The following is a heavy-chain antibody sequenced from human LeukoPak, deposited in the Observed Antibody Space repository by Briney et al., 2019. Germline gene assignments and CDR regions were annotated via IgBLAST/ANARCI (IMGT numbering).Heavy chain of an antibody. Sequence: GGSLRLSCAASGFTFSSSDMNWVRQAPGKGLEWVSYIDTTGTTIYYADSVKGRFTFTRDNSKKSVYLQMNSLRDEDTAVYYCAKASLTGYYVGADAFDIWGQGTKITVSS. D-gene: IGHD3-9*01. J-gene: IGHJ3*02. V-gene: IGHV3-48*03. CDR2: IDTTGTTI. CDR1: GFTFSSSD. CDR3: AKASLTGYYVGADAFDI.